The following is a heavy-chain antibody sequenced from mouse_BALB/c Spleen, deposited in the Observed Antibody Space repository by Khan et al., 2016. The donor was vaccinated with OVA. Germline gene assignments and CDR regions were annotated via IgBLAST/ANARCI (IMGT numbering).Heavy chain of an antibody. CDR3: ARRNYFGYTFAY. CDR2: ISPGSGDT. J-gene: IGHJ3*01. D-gene: IGHD1-2*01. V-gene: IGHV1-77*01. Sequence: VQLQESGAELARPGASVKLSCKASGYTFTDYYINWVKQRTGQGLEWIGEISPGSGDTYYNEKFKGKATLTADKSSSKVYMQLSSLTAEASAVYFCARRNYFGYTFAYWGQGTLVTVSA. CDR1: GYTFTDYY.